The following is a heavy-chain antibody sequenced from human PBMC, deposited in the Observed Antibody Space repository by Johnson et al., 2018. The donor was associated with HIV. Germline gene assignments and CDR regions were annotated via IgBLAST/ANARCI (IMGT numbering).Heavy chain of an antibody. CDR1: GFTFNFYG. Sequence: QVQLVESGGGLVQPGRSLRLSCAASGFTFNFYGMHWVRQAPGKGLEWVAFIRYDGSNRYYADSVKGRFTISRDNSKNTLFLQMNSLRAEDTAVYYCAKDLASYSSFWPPAFDVWGQGTMVTVSS. J-gene: IGHJ3*01. D-gene: IGHD6-6*01. CDR2: IRYDGSNR. V-gene: IGHV3-30*02. CDR3: AKDLASYSSFWPPAFDV.